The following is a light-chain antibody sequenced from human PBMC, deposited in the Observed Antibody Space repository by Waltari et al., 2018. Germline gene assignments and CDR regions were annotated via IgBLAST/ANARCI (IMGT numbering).Light chain of an antibody. CDR1: TSDVGSYDL. J-gene: IGLJ1*01. CDR3: CSYAGRGTYV. Sequence: QSDLTQPASVSGTPGQSIPISCSGTTSDVGSYDLVSWYQQHPGEPPKLLICEVFKRPPDTSSRFSGAKSGSTASLTISGLQPEDEADYYCCSYAGRGTYVFGSGTKVTVL. V-gene: IGLV2-23*02. CDR2: EVF.